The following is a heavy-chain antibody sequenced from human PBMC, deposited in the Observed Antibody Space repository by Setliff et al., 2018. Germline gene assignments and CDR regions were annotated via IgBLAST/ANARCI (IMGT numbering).Heavy chain of an antibody. J-gene: IGHJ4*02. CDR2: INHSGST. CDR1: GGSFSDYY. Sequence: SETLSLTCAAHGGSFSDYYWTWIRQPPGKGLEWIGEINHSGSTKYSPSLESRVTMSVDPSKTQFSLKLNSMTTADTAVYYCARGGTYRYFDYWGQGTLVTVSS. CDR3: ARGGTYRYFDY. V-gene: IGHV4-34*01.